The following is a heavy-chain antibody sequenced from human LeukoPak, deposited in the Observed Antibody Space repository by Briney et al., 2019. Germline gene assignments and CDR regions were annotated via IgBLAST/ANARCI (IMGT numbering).Heavy chain of an antibody. Sequence: GASVKVSCKASGGTFSSYAISWVRQAPGQGLEWMGGIIPIFGTANYAQKFQGRVTITADESTSTAYMELSSLRSEDTAVYYCSSGWHNYYYYGMDVWGQGTTVTVSS. V-gene: IGHV1-69*13. J-gene: IGHJ6*02. CDR2: IIPIFGTA. D-gene: IGHD6-19*01. CDR1: GGTFSSYA. CDR3: SSGWHNYYYYGMDV.